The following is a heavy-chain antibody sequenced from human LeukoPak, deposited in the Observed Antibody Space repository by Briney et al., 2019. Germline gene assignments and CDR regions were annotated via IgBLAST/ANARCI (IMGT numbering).Heavy chain of an antibody. V-gene: IGHV3-7*01. CDR3: VRGGPKGTFDI. J-gene: IGHJ3*02. D-gene: IGHD3-16*01. CDR1: GFTFSSYW. CDR2: IKEDGSEK. Sequence: GGSLRLSCAASGFTFSSYWMTWVRQAPGKGLEWVANIKEDGSEKYYVDSVKGRFAISRDSAKNSLFLQMNCLRAEDTAVYYCVRGGPKGTFDIGGQGKMVTVSS.